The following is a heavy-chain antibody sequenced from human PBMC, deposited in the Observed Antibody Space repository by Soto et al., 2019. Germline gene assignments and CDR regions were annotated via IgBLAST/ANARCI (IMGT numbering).Heavy chain of an antibody. CDR1: GASIGSGGW. J-gene: IGHJ5*02. V-gene: IGHV4-4*02. CDR3: ARHEGWTGPDQ. Sequence: SETLSLTCAVSGASIGSGGWWSWVRQPPGKGLEWIAEIFHDGNTNYSPSLKSRVTISVDKSQNQFSLNVYSVAAADTAVYYCARHEGWTGPDQWGQGTLVTVSS. D-gene: IGHD2-8*02. CDR2: IFHDGNT.